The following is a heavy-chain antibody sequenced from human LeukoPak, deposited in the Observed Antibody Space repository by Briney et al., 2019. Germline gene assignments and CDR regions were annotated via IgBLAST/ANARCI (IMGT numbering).Heavy chain of an antibody. CDR2: ISYDGSNK. CDR3: ARDLKYQLYYFDY. Sequence: GGSLRLSCAASGFTFSSYGMYWVRQAPGKGLEWVAVISYDGSNKNYPDSVKGRFTISRDNSKNTLYLQMNSLRAEDTAVYYCARDLKYQLYYFDYWGQGTLVTVSS. CDR1: GFTFSSYG. D-gene: IGHD2-2*01. V-gene: IGHV3-30*03. J-gene: IGHJ4*02.